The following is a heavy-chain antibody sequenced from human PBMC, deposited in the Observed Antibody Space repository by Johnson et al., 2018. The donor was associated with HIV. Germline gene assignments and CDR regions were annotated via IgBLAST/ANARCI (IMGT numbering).Heavy chain of an antibody. Sequence: VQLVESGGGVVRPGGSLTLSCAASGFTFSDYGMSWIRQLPGKGLEWVSGINWNGGNTDYGGSVKGRFTISRDNAKNSLYLQMNRLRAEDTALYYCARDLGVGGTVPRSVAFDIWGQGTMVTVSS. CDR2: INWNGGNT. CDR3: ARDLGVGGTVPRSVAFDI. J-gene: IGHJ3*02. D-gene: IGHD1-26*01. CDR1: GFTFSDYG. V-gene: IGHV3-20*04.